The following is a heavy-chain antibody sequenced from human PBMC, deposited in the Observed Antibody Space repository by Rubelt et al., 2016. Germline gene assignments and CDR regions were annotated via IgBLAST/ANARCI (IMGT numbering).Heavy chain of an antibody. CDR1: GFSFRNFG. CDR2: IWYDGSNK. Sequence: GGGVVQPGRSLRLSCAASGFSFRNFGMHWVRQAPGKGLDWVAVIWYDGSNKYYADSVKGRFTISRDNSKNTLDLQMNSLRAEDTAVYYCAKEQKVVPAANWFDPWGQGTLVTVSS. J-gene: IGHJ5*02. D-gene: IGHD2-2*01. CDR3: AKEQKVVPAANWFDP. V-gene: IGHV3-33*06.